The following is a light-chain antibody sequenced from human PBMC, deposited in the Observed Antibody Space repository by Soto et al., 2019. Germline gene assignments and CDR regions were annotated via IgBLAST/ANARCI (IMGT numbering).Light chain of an antibody. CDR3: QQYNNWWT. CDR2: GAS. J-gene: IGKJ1*01. CDR1: QSVNSN. V-gene: IGKV3-15*01. Sequence: ETVRTQSPATLSESPGERATLSCRASQSVNSNLAWYQQKLGQAPRVLIFGASTRATGIPARFTGSGSGTEFTLTISSLQFDDSAVYYCQQYNNWWTFGQGTKVDIK.